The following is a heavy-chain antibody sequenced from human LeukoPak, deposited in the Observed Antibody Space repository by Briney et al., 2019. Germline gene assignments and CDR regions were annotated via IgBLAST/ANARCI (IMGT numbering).Heavy chain of an antibody. V-gene: IGHV4-4*07. CDR3: AKPAVTTVTPYYFDY. J-gene: IGHJ4*02. CDR2: IYTSGST. CDR1: GGSISSYY. D-gene: IGHD4-17*01. Sequence: PSETLSLTCTVSGGSISSYYWSWIRQPAGKGLEWIGRIYTSGSTNYNPSLKSRVTMSVDTSKNQFSLKLSSVTAADTAVYYCAKPAVTTVTPYYFDYWGQGTLVTVSS.